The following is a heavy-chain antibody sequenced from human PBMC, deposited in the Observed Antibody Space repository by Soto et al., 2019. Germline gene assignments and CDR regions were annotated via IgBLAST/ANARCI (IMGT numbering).Heavy chain of an antibody. V-gene: IGHV3-72*01. Sequence: EVQLVDSGGGLVQPGGSLRLACEASGFRFSDYCIDWVRQAPGVGLEWVGRTRDKSSSYRTEYAASVRGRFTISRDDSKNSVYLQMDNLNIEDTAVYYCRRSWGSRVWHPDHWGQGTVVTVSS. CDR3: RRSWGSRVWHPDH. CDR2: TRDKSSSYRT. D-gene: IGHD3-16*01. J-gene: IGHJ4*02. CDR1: GFRFSDYC.